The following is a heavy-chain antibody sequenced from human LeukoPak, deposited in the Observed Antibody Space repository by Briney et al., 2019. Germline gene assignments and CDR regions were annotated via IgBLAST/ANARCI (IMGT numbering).Heavy chain of an antibody. J-gene: IGHJ3*02. Sequence: SETLSLTCTVSGGSISSYYWSWIRQPPGKGLEWIGYIYYSGSTNYNPSLKSRVTISVDTSKNQFSLKLSSVTAADTAMYYCARDHPAAGTLDAFDIWGQGTMVTVSS. CDR2: IYYSGST. V-gene: IGHV4-59*01. CDR3: ARDHPAAGTLDAFDI. CDR1: GGSISSYY. D-gene: IGHD6-13*01.